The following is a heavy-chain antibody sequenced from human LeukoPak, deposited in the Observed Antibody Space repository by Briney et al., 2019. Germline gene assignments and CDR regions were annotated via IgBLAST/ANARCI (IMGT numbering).Heavy chain of an antibody. CDR2: ISSGSTSI. Sequence: GGFLRLSCAASGFTFRSYSMNWVRQAPGKGLEWVSYISSGSTSIYADSVKGRFTISRDNAKNSLYLQMSSLRDEDTAVYYCARTGGVNAFDIWGQGTMVTVSS. V-gene: IGHV3-48*02. CDR1: GFTFRSYS. CDR3: ARTGGVNAFDI. D-gene: IGHD2-8*02. J-gene: IGHJ3*02.